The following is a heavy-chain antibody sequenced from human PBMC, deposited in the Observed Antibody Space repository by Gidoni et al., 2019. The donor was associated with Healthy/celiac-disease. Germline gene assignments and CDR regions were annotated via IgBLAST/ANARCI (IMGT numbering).Heavy chain of an antibody. D-gene: IGHD4-17*01. CDR2: ISGSGRST. V-gene: IGHV3-23*01. CDR1: GCTVSSYA. CDR3: AKGDITVYNWFDP. J-gene: IGHJ5*02. Sequence: EVQRLESGGGLVQPGGALRLSCAAPGCTVSSYAMSWVRQAPGKGLGWVSAISGSGRSTYYADSVKGRSTISRDNSKNTLYLQMNSLRAEDTAVYYCAKGDITVYNWFDPWGQGTLVTVSS.